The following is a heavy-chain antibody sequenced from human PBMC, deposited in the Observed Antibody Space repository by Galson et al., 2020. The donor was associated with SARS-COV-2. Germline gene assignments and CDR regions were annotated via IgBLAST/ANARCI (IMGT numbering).Heavy chain of an antibody. CDR3: ARGGIMGGTIRGVFDI. V-gene: IGHV3-33*01. D-gene: IGHD1-26*01. Sequence: GGSLRLSCEASGLTFSSYGMHWVRQAPGKGLEGVAGIWHDASNKYYVDSVNGRFTISRDNSKNTLFLQMNSLRAEDTAVYYCARGGIMGGTIRGVFDIWGQGTVVTVSS. J-gene: IGHJ3*02. CDR2: IWHDASNK. CDR1: GLTFSSYG.